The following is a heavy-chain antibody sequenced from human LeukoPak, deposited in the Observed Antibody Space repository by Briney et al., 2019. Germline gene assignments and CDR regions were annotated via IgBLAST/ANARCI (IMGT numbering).Heavy chain of an antibody. CDR3: AREGTWSYYYDY. J-gene: IGHJ4*02. D-gene: IGHD1-26*01. CDR2: ISSSGSTI. V-gene: IGHV3-48*03. Sequence: RGSLRLSCAASGFTFSSYEMNWVRQAPGKGLEWVSYISSSGSTIYYADSVKGRFTISRDNAKNSLYLQMNSLRAEDTAVYYCAREGTWSYYYDYWGQGTLVTVSS. CDR1: GFTFSSYE.